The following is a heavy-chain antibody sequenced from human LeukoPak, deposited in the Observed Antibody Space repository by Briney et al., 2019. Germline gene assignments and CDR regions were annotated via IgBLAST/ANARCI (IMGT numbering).Heavy chain of an antibody. D-gene: IGHD3-10*01. CDR1: GFTLSACE. V-gene: IGHV3-48*03. J-gene: IGHJ3*02. CDR2: ISRSGSTR. CDR3: ARVATMVRVPLDALDI. Sequence: PGGSLRLSCAISGFTLSACELTWVRQAPGKGLEWVSYISRSGSTRYYADSVKGRFTISRDNAKNSLYLQMNSLRAEDTAVYYCARVATMVRVPLDALDIWGQGTMVSVSS.